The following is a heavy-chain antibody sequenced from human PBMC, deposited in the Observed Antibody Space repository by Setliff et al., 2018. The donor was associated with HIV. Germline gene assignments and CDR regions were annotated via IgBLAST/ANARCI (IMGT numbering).Heavy chain of an antibody. CDR3: ASGEPYYYDSTGYSGNYFDY. V-gene: IGHV4-39*07. D-gene: IGHD3-22*01. CDR2: IHYSGST. Sequence: SETLSLTCTVYGGFIKNSNYYWGWIRQPPGKGLEWIGNIHYSGSTNYNPSLKSRVTISVDKSKNQFSLKLASVTAADTAVYYCASGEPYYYDSTGYSGNYFDYWGQGTLVTVSS. J-gene: IGHJ4*02. CDR1: GGFIKNSNYY.